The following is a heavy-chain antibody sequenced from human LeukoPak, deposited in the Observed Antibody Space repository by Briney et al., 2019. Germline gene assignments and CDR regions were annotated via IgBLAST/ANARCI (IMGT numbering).Heavy chain of an antibody. Sequence: ASVKVSCKASGGTFSSYAISWVRQAPGQGLEWMGWISAYNGNTNYAQKLQGRVTMTTDTSTSTAYMELRSLRSDDTAVYYCARVSFLRTFDYWGQGTLVTVSS. D-gene: IGHD2/OR15-2a*01. J-gene: IGHJ4*02. V-gene: IGHV1-18*01. CDR3: ARVSFLRTFDY. CDR2: ISAYNGNT. CDR1: GGTFSSYA.